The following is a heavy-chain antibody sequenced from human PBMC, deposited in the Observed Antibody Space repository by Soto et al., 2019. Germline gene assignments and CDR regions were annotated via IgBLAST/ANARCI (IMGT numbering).Heavy chain of an antibody. Sequence: GGSLRLSCAASGFTFSDYYMSWIRQAPGKGLEWVSYISSSGSTIYYADSVKGRFTISRDNAKNSLYLQMNSLRAEDTAVHYCARVRLYGDYAFDPWGQGTLVTVSS. V-gene: IGHV3-11*01. J-gene: IGHJ5*02. D-gene: IGHD4-17*01. CDR1: GFTFSDYY. CDR2: ISSSGSTI. CDR3: ARVRLYGDYAFDP.